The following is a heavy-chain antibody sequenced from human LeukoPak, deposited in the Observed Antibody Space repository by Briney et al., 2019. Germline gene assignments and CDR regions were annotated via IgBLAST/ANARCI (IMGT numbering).Heavy chain of an antibody. D-gene: IGHD1-1*01. CDR1: GGSISSYY. V-gene: IGHV4-59*08. CDR3: TRRGRNNWGEGNDY. J-gene: IGHJ4*02. Sequence: PSETLSLTCTVSGGSISSYYWSWIPQPPGRGLEWIGYINDSGSTNSNPSLKSRVTMSVDTSKNQFSLKLSSVTAADTAVYYCTRRGRNNWGEGNDYWGQGTLVTVSS. CDR2: INDSGST.